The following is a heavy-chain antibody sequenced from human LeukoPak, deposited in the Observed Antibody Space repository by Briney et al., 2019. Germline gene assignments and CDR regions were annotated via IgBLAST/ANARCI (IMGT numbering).Heavy chain of an antibody. CDR3: ASRYNWNYVRAFDI. CDR2: IIPIFGTA. J-gene: IGHJ3*02. V-gene: IGHV1-69*05. CDR1: GGTFSSYA. Sequence: SVTVSCKASGGTFSSYAISWVRQAPGQGLEWMGGIIPIFGTANYAQKFQGRVTITTDESTSTAYMELSSLRSEDTAVYYCASRYNWNYVRAFDIWGQGTMVTVSS. D-gene: IGHD1-7*01.